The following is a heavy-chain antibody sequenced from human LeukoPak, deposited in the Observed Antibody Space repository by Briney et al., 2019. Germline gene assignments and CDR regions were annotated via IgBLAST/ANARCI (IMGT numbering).Heavy chain of an antibody. D-gene: IGHD3-22*01. CDR2: IYYSGST. J-gene: IGHJ6*02. Sequence: SQTLSLTCTVSGGSISSYYWSWIRQPPGKGLEWIGYIYYSGSTNYNPSLKSRVTISVDTSKNQFSLKLSSVTAADTAVYYCARLPNYYDSSADYGMDVWGQGTTVTVSS. CDR3: ARLPNYYDSSADYGMDV. CDR1: GGSISSYY. V-gene: IGHV4-59*01.